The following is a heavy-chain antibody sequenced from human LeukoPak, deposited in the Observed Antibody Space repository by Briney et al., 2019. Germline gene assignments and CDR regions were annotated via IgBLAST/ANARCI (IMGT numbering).Heavy chain of an antibody. J-gene: IGHJ6*02. CDR1: GYSFTSYW. CDR3: ARLIGSSTSSMSGRYYYGMDV. D-gene: IGHD2-2*01. CDR2: IYPGDSDT. Sequence: GESLKISCKGSGYSFTSYWIGWVRQMPGKGLEWMGIIYPGDSDTRYSPSFQGQVTISADKSISTAYLQWSSLKASDTAMYYCARLIGSSTSSMSGRYYYGMDVWGQGTTVTVSS. V-gene: IGHV5-51*01.